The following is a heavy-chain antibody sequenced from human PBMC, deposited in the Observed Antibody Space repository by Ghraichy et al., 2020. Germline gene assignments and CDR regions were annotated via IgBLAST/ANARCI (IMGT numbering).Heavy chain of an antibody. CDR2: INHSGST. V-gene: IGHV4-34*01. CDR1: GGSFSGYY. Sequence: SETLSLTCTVYGGSFSGYYWSWIRQPPGKGLEWIGEINHSGSTNYNPSLKSRVTISVDTSKNQFSLKLSSVTAADTAVYYCARKTYNWFDPWGQGTLVTVSS. CDR3: ARKTYNWFDP. J-gene: IGHJ5*02.